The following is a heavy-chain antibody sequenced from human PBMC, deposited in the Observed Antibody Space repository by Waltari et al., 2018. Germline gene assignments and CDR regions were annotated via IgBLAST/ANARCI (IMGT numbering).Heavy chain of an antibody. V-gene: IGHV4-61*09. Sequence: QVQLQESGPGLVKPSQTLSLTCTVSGGSISSGSYYWSWIRQPAGKGLEWIGYIYTSGTTNYNPSLKSRVTISVDTSKNQFSLKLSSVTAADTAVYYCASSGYDSGAGWWDYYYGMDVWGQGTTVTVSS. CDR3: ASSGYDSGAGWWDYYYGMDV. J-gene: IGHJ6*02. D-gene: IGHD5-12*01. CDR2: IYTSGTT. CDR1: GGSISSGSYY.